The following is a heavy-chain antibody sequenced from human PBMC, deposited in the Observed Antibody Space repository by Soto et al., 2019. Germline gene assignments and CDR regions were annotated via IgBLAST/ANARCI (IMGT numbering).Heavy chain of an antibody. Sequence: QVQLQESGPGLVKPSGTLSLTCAVSGGSFTSNNWWTWVRQPPGQGLEWIGEIYRTGSTNYNPSPKSRVTISLDESENQCSLKVTSLTAADTAVYYCASRDPGTSVDYWGQGTLVTVSS. CDR1: GGSFTSNNW. D-gene: IGHD1-7*01. CDR2: IYRTGST. J-gene: IGHJ4*02. V-gene: IGHV4-4*02. CDR3: ASRDPGTSVDY.